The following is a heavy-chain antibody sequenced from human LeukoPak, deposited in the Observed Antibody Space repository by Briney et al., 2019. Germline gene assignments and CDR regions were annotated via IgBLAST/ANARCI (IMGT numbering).Heavy chain of an antibody. V-gene: IGHV5-51*01. Sequence: GAPLQISCKGSGYIFNTYWIGCVRPLRGKGLEWMGIIYPWDPDTRYSPSFEGQVTIRADKSISTAYLQWCSLMASDTAMYYCATGGYCNGGSCYAFFHYWGQGTLVTVSS. D-gene: IGHD2-15*01. J-gene: IGHJ4*02. CDR2: IYPWDPDT. CDR3: ATGGYCNGGSCYAFFHY. CDR1: GYIFNTYW.